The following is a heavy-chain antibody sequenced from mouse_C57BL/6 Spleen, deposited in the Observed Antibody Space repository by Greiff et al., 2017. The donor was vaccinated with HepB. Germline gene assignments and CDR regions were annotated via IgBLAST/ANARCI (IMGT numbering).Heavy chain of an antibody. CDR3: AHMAGWVWYFGV. CDR2: IWWNDDK. D-gene: IGHD2-3*01. J-gene: IGHJ1*03. V-gene: IGHV8-5*01. CDR1: GFSLSTSNMG. Sequence: QVTLKVSGPGILQPSQTLSLSCSFSGFSLSTSNMGIGWSRQSAGKGLEWLAHIWWNDDKYYNPSLKSQLTISKNTTNNQVFIKITSVDSADTATYTFAHMAGWVWYFGVWGTGTTVTVSS.